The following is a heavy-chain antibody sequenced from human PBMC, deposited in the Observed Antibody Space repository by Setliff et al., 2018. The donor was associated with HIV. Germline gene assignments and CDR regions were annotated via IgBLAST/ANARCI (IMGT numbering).Heavy chain of an antibody. J-gene: IGHJ6*03. Sequence: AASVKVSCKASGGTFNTYVISWLRQAPGQGLEWMGGIIPILGVANYAQKFQGRLTITADKSTNTAYMELSSLKSDDTAVYYCARAQDVWGSYRYTNYYYYMDVWGKGTTVTVSS. CDR1: GGTFNTYV. D-gene: IGHD3-16*02. CDR2: IIPILGVA. CDR3: ARAQDVWGSYRYTNYYYYMDV. V-gene: IGHV1-69*10.